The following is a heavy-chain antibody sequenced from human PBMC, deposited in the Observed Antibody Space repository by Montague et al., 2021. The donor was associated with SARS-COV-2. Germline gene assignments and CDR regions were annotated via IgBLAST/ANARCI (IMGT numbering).Heavy chain of an antibody. J-gene: IGHJ4*02. D-gene: IGHD2-21*02. CDR3: APLGYCGGDNCYRVN. Sequence: SETLSLTCAVSGGSISSRNWWSWVRQPPGKGLEWIGEIYHSGSTNYNPSLKGRVTISVDKSKNQFSLNLSSVTAADTAVYHCAPLGYCGGDNCYRVNWGQGTLVTVSS. CDR2: IYHSGST. CDR1: GGSISSRNW. V-gene: IGHV4-4*02.